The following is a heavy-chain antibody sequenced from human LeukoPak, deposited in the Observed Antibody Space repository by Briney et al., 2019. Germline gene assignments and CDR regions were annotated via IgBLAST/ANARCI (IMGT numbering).Heavy chain of an antibody. CDR3: AKERAGYTNPYYFDS. J-gene: IGHJ4*02. D-gene: IGHD3-16*02. Sequence: GRSLRLSCSASGFTFSSYWMSWVRRAPGKGLEWVSTISGSGANTYYAVSVRCRFTISRDNSKNTPSLHMNSLRAEDTAVYYCAKERAGYTNPYYFDSWGQGTLVTVSS. V-gene: IGHV3-23*01. CDR1: GFTFSSYW. CDR2: ISGSGANT.